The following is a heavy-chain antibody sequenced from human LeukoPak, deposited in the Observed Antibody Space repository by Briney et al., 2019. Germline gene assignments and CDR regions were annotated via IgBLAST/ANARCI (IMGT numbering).Heavy chain of an antibody. CDR2: IYSNGWT. CDR1: GGSISTDLYY. V-gene: IGHV4-61*02. D-gene: IGHD6-19*01. J-gene: IGHJ5*02. CDR3: ARGSGWNSFDP. Sequence: SETLSLTCTVSGGSISTDLYYWTWIPQPAGKGLEWIGRIYSNGWTDYNPPLKSRVSISIDTSKNHFSLKMSLATAADTALYYCARGSGWNSFDPWGQGTLVTVSS.